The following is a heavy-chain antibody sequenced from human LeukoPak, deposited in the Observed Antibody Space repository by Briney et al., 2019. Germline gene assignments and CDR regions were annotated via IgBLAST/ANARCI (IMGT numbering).Heavy chain of an antibody. V-gene: IGHV4-59*01. CDR1: GGSISGYY. D-gene: IGHD3-3*01. CDR2: ISYSGST. Sequence: SETLSLTCTVSGGSISGYYWSWIRQPPGKGLEWVGCISYSGSTKYNPSLKSRVSISLDTSKKQFSLHLSSVTAADTAVYYCVRDFDAWSAIDIWGQGTMVTVSS. J-gene: IGHJ3*02. CDR3: VRDFDAWSAIDI.